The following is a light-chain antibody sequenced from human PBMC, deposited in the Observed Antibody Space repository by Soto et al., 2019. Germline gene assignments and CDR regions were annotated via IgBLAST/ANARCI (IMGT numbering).Light chain of an antibody. J-gene: IGKJ3*01. CDR2: LGS. V-gene: IGKV2-28*01. Sequence: DIVMTQSPLSLPVTPGEPASISCRSSQSLLHSNGYNYLDWYLQKPGQSPQLLIYLGSNRASGVPDRFSGNGSGTDFTLKISRVEAEDVGVYYCMQALQTPKFTFGPGTKVDIK. CDR1: QSLLHSNGYNY. CDR3: MQALQTPKFT.